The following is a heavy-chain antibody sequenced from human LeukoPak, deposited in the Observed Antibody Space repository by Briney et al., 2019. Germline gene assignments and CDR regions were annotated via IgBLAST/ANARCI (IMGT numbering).Heavy chain of an antibody. Sequence: PSETLSLTCAAYGGSFSGYYWSWIRQPPGKGLEWIGEINHSGSTNYNPSLKSRVTISVDTSKNQFSLRLSSVTAADTAVYYCARGRAEYYYDSSGLRYRFDYWGQGTLVTVSS. D-gene: IGHD3-22*01. CDR1: GGSFSGYY. J-gene: IGHJ4*02. CDR3: ARGRAEYYYDSSGLRYRFDY. CDR2: INHSGST. V-gene: IGHV4-34*01.